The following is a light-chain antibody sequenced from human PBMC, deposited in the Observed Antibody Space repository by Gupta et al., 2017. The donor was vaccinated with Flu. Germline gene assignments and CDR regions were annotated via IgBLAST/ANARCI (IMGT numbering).Light chain of an antibody. J-gene: IGKJ5*01. CDR1: QSVSSSY. CDR2: GAS. Sequence: EIVLTQSPGTLSLSPGERATLSCRASQSVSSSYLGWYQQKPGQAPRLLIYGASSRALGIPDRFSGSGSGTDFTLTITRLEPEDFAVYYCQRYGSSPSITFGQGTRLEIK. CDR3: QRYGSSPSIT. V-gene: IGKV3-20*01.